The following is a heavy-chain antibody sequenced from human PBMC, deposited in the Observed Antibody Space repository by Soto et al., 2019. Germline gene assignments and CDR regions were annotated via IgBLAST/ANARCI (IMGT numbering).Heavy chain of an antibody. CDR1: GGTFSSYA. V-gene: IGHV1-69*01. D-gene: IGHD2-8*01. CDR2: IIPIFGTA. Sequence: QVQLVQSGAEVKKPGSSVKVSCKASGGTFSSYAISWVRQAPGQGLEWMGGIIPIFGTANYAQKFQGRVTITADDSTCTAYMELSSLRSEDTAVYYCATLGYGTNGVCYALDYWGQGTLVTVSS. J-gene: IGHJ4*02. CDR3: ATLGYGTNGVCYALDY.